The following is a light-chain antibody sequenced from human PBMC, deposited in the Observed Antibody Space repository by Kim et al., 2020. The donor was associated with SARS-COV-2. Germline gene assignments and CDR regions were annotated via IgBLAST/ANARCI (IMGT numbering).Light chain of an antibody. J-gene: IGKJ2*01. Sequence: EVMLTQSPGTLSLSPGEVATLSCRASQSVNAKYFAWYQHKPGQAPRLLIYGASNRATGIPDRFSGFGSGTDFTLTISRLEPEDFAVYYCQQYDTSSYTFGQGTKLEI. CDR1: QSVNAKY. V-gene: IGKV3-20*01. CDR2: GAS. CDR3: QQYDTSSYT.